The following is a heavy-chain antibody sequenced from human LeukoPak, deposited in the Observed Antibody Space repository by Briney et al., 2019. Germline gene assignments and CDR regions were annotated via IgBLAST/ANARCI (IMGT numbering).Heavy chain of an antibody. J-gene: IGHJ4*02. CDR2: ISSSSSYI. CDR1: VFTFSSYS. D-gene: IGHD3-10*01. Sequence: GGSLRLSCAASVFTFSSYSMNWVRQAPGKGLEWVSSISSSSSYIYYADSVKGRFTISRDNAKNSLYLQMNSLRAEDTAVYYCARDKGYGSGSYSDYWGQGTLVTVSS. V-gene: IGHV3-21*01. CDR3: ARDKGYGSGSYSDY.